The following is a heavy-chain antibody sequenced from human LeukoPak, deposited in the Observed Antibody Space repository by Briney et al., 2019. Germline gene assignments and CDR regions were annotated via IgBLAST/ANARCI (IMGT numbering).Heavy chain of an antibody. J-gene: IGHJ4*02. D-gene: IGHD5-12*01. Sequence: QPGGSLRLSCAASGXTFTNYAMTWVRQAPGKGLECVSVISGSGTKTYYADSVKGRFTISRDNSKNTVYLQINSLRVDDTAVYYCSKGHSDYGTGFDLWGRGTLVTVSS. CDR3: SKGHSDYGTGFDL. V-gene: IGHV3-23*01. CDR1: GXTFTNYA. CDR2: ISGSGTKT.